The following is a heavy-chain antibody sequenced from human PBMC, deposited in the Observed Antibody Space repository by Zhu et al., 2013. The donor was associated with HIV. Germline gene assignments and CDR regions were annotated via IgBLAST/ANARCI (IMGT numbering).Heavy chain of an antibody. CDR1: GYTFTSYY. J-gene: IGHJ4*02. CDR3: ASRAIAAAPPDY. Sequence: QVQLVQSEAEVKKPGASVKVSCKASGYTFTSYYMHWVRQAPGQGLEWMGIINPSGGSTSYAQKFQGRVTMTRDTSTSTVYMELSSLRSEDTAVYYCASRAIAAAPPDYWGQGTLVTVSS. V-gene: IGHV1-46*01. CDR2: INPSGGST. D-gene: IGHD6-13*01.